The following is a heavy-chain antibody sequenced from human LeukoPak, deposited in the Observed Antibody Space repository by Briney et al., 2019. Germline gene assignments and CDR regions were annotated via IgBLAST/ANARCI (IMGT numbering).Heavy chain of an antibody. CDR2: ISGSGGST. CDR3: AKGDYSSRVDYFDY. D-gene: IGHD2-2*01. CDR1: GFTFSSYA. V-gene: IGHV3-23*01. Sequence: GGSLRLSCAASGFTFSSYAMSWVRQAPGKGLEWVSAISGSGGSTYYADSVEGRFTISRDNSRNTLDLQLNTLGVEDAAIYYCAKGDYSSRVDYFDYWGPGTPVTVSS. J-gene: IGHJ4*02.